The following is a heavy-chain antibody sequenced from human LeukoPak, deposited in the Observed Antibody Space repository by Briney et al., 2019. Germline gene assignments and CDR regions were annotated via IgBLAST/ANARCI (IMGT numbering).Heavy chain of an antibody. CDR3: ARDSGSLIDRWFDP. CDR2: IYHSGST. D-gene: IGHD1-26*01. Sequence: PSETLSLTCTVSGGSISTSNYYWGWIRQPPGKGLEWIGEIYHSGSTNYNPSLKSRVTISVDKSKNQFSLKLSSVTAADTAVYYCARDSGSLIDRWFDPWGQGTLVTVSS. V-gene: IGHV4-39*07. J-gene: IGHJ5*02. CDR1: GGSISTSNYY.